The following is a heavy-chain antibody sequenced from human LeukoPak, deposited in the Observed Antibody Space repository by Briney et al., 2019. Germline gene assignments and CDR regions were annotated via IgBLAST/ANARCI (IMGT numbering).Heavy chain of an antibody. CDR1: GGSFSGYY. CDR3: ATLGYCSSTSCSIDY. CDR2: INHSGST. Sequence: SETLSLTCAVYGGSFSGYYWSWIRQSPGKGLEWIGEINHSGSTNYNPSLKSRVTISVDTSKNQFSLKLSSVTAADTAVYYCATLGYCSSTSCSIDYWGQGTLVTVSS. J-gene: IGHJ4*02. D-gene: IGHD2-2*01. V-gene: IGHV4-34*01.